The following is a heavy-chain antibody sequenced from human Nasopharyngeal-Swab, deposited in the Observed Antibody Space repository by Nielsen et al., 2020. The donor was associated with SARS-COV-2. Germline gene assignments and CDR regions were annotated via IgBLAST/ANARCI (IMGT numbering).Heavy chain of an antibody. J-gene: IGHJ4*02. CDR2: ISSSSSYT. CDR1: GFTFSDYW. V-gene: IGHV3-11*05. D-gene: IGHD4-11*01. Sequence: GESLKISCAPSGFTFSDYWMHWVRQAPGKGLEWVSSISSSSSYTNYADSVKGRFTISRDNAKNSLYLQMNSLRAEDTAVYYCARDTPRGLQGLDYWGQGTLVTVSS. CDR3: ARDTPRGLQGLDY.